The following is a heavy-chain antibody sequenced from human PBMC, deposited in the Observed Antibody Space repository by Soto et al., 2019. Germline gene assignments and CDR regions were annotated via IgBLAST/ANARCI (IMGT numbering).Heavy chain of an antibody. CDR2: INPQNGAA. Sequence: GASVKVSCKVSGYNFIDHYIHWVRQAPGQGLEWMAWINPQNGAATLSQKFKYRVVMTTDTSISTVFMELNNLRSDETALYYCARGPLILGHKTNLAEVRPGVLEYWGQGTPVTVSS. V-gene: IGHV1-2*02. CDR3: ARGPLILGHKTNLAEVRPGVLEY. D-gene: IGHD3-10*01. CDR1: GYNFIDHY. J-gene: IGHJ4*02.